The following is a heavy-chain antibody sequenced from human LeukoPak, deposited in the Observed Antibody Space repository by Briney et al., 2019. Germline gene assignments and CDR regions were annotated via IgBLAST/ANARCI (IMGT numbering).Heavy chain of an antibody. Sequence: SETLSLTCAVYGGSFSGYYWSWIRQPPGKGLEWIGEINHSGSTNYNPSLKSRVTISVDTSKNQFSLKLSSVTAADTAVYYCARSTYDILTGYFNWFDPWGQGTLVTVSS. CDR1: GGSFSGYY. J-gene: IGHJ5*02. CDR3: ARSTYDILTGYFNWFDP. D-gene: IGHD3-9*01. CDR2: INHSGST. V-gene: IGHV4-34*01.